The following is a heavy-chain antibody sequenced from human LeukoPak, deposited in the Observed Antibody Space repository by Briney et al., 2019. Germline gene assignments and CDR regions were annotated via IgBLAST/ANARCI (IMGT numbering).Heavy chain of an antibody. CDR2: INYSGST. CDR3: AREGAAPMYYYYMDV. D-gene: IGHD6-6*01. Sequence: PSETLSLTCTVSGGSISSYYWSWIRRPPGKGLEWIGYINYSGSTNYNPSLKSRVTISLDTSKNQFSLKLNSVTAADTAVYYCAREGAAPMYYYYMDVWGKGTTVTVSS. V-gene: IGHV4-59*01. J-gene: IGHJ6*03. CDR1: GGSISSYY.